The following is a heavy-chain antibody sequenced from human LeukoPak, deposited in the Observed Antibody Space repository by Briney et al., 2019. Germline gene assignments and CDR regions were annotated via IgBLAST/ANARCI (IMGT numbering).Heavy chain of an antibody. Sequence: PGGSLRLSCAASGFRFDRYAMTWVRQRPGKGLEWVSAISYSGSSPYYGDSVKGRFTISRDNSKNTVYLQMNSLRDEDTALYYCAKDSSVLPNALDLWGQGTMVTVSS. CDR3: AKDSSVLPNALDL. J-gene: IGHJ3*01. CDR2: ISYSGSSP. V-gene: IGHV3-23*01. CDR1: GFRFDRYA.